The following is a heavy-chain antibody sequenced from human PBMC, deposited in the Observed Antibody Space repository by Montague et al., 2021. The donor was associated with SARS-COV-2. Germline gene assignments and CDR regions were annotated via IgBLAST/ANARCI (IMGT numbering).Heavy chain of an antibody. CDR2: IHHGGST. V-gene: IGHV4-34*01. CDR1: GGSFSTYS. J-gene: IGHJ6*03. CDR3: ARLGDGVVPSPILGVGPYYSYYYLDF. D-gene: IGHD3-10*01. Sequence: SETLSLTCAVHGGSFSTYSWNWIRQPPGKGLEWIGEIHHGGSTNYNPSLKSRVTISADTSKNQFSLKLTPVPAADTAVYYCARLGDGVVPSPILGVGPYYSYYYLDFWGKGTTVTVSS.